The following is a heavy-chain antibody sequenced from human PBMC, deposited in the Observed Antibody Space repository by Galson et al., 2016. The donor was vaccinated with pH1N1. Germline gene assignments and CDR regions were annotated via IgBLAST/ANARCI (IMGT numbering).Heavy chain of an antibody. J-gene: IGHJ4*02. CDR3: VRAIGGAASY. V-gene: IGHV3-7*01. CDR2: IKQDGSEI. D-gene: IGHD6-13*01. Sequence: SLRLSCAASGFSFSDYWISWVRQAPGKGLEWVANIKQDGSEIYYVDSVKGRCTISRDNAKNSVSLQMNSLRVEDTGVYYCVRAIGGAASYWGQGTLVTDSS. CDR1: GFSFSDYW.